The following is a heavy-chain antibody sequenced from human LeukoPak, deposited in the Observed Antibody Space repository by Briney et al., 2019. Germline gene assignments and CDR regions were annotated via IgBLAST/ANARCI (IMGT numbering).Heavy chain of an antibody. D-gene: IGHD3-16*02. Sequence: AASVKVSCKASIDSFTDYYIQRVRQAPGEGIEWMGWINPNSGGTNYAQKFQGRVTMTRDTSIDTAYMDLSRLRSDDTAVYYCARATIVNWFDPWGQGTLVTVSS. V-gene: IGHV1-2*02. CDR3: ARATIVNWFDP. CDR2: INPNSGGT. CDR1: IDSFTDYY. J-gene: IGHJ5*02.